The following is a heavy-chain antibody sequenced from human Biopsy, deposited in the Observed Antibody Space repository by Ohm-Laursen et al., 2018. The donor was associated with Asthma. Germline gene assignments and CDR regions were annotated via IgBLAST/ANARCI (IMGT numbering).Heavy chain of an antibody. J-gene: IGHJ6*02. D-gene: IGHD4-17*01. V-gene: IGHV1-18*04. CDR1: GYTFTSYT. CDR3: AREVSTVDYGYYYFAMDV. CDR2: ISPDSGNT. Sequence: ASVKVSCKASGYTFTSYTITWVRQAPGQGLEWMGWISPDSGNTNYAQKLQGRVTMTTDTSTSTAYMELSSLRSEDSAVYYCAREVSTVDYGYYYFAMDVWGQGTTVTVSS.